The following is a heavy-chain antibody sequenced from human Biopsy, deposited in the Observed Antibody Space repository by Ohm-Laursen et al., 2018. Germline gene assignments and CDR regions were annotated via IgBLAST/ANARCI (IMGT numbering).Heavy chain of an antibody. Sequence: GTLSLTCSVSGYSMSTYYWSWIRQPPGKGLEWIGYIYYSGSTNCNPSLKSRVTISVDMSKNQFSLKLTSVAAADTAVYYCARHRGGMPSSGNWFDHWGQGTLVTVSS. CDR1: GYSMSTYY. D-gene: IGHD2-2*01. CDR3: ARHRGGMPSSGNWFDH. V-gene: IGHV4-59*08. CDR2: IYYSGST. J-gene: IGHJ5*02.